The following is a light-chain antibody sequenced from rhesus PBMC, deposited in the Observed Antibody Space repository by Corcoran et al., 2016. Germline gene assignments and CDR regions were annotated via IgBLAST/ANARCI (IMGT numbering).Light chain of an antibody. CDR2: KAS. Sequence: DIQMTQSPSSLSASVGDRVTITCRASENVNNYLNWYQQKPGKAPKLLIYKASTLQSGVPSRFSGSGSGTDYTLTISSLQPEDVATYYCQHGYGTPYSFGQGTKVEIK. CDR3: QHGYGTPYS. J-gene: IGKJ2*01. CDR1: ENVNNY. V-gene: IGKV1-74*01.